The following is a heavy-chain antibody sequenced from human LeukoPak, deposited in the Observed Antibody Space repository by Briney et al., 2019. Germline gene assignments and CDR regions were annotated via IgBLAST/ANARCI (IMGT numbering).Heavy chain of an antibody. CDR3: AKEGLRYFDWLQGLDY. CDR2: ISYDGSNK. CDR1: GFTFSSYG. J-gene: IGHJ4*02. Sequence: GGSLRLSCAASGFTFSSYGMHWVRQAPGKGLEWVAVISYDGSNKYYADSVKGRFTISRDNSKNTLYLQMNSLRAEDTAVYYCAKEGLRYFDWLQGLDYWGQGTLVTVS. D-gene: IGHD3-9*01. V-gene: IGHV3-30*18.